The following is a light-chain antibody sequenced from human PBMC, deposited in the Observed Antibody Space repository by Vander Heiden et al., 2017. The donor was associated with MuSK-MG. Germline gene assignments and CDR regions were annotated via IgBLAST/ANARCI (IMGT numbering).Light chain of an antibody. CDR3: SSYTSSSTQI. J-gene: IGLJ1*01. V-gene: IGLV2-14*01. CDR2: EVS. CDR1: SSDRGGYNY. Sequence: QSALTQPASVSGSPGQSVTISGTGTSSDRGGYNYGAWYQQPPGKAHKLMIYEVSKRPSGVSNRFSGSKSGNTASLTISGLQAEDEAEYYCSSYTSSSTQIFGTGTKITVL.